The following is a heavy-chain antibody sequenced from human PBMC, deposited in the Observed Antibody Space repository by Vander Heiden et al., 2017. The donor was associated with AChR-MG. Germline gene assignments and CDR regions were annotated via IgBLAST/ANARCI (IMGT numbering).Heavy chain of an antibody. Sequence: QVQLQESGPGLVKPSQTLSLPCTVSGGSISNGDYYWSWIRQPPGKGLEWIGYIYYSGNTYYNPSLKSRVTISGDTSKNQFSLKLSSVTAADTAVYYCTRGPYGDYVALDFWGQGTLVTVSS. CDR3: TRGPYGDYVALDF. V-gene: IGHV4-30-4*01. CDR2: IYYSGNT. CDR1: GGSISNGDYY. J-gene: IGHJ4*02. D-gene: IGHD4-17*01.